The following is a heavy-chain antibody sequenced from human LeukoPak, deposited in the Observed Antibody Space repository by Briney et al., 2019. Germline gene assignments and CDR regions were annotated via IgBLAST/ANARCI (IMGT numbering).Heavy chain of an antibody. CDR3: ASGPMTTVSYYFDY. CDR1: GGSISSYY. V-gene: IGHV4-59*01. J-gene: IGHJ4*02. CDR2: IYYSGST. Sequence: SETLSLTCTVSGGSISSYYWSWIRQPPGKGLEWIGYIYYSGSTNYNPSLKSRVTISVDTSKNQFSLKLSSVTAADTAVYYCASGPMTTVSYYFDYWGQGTLVTVSS. D-gene: IGHD4-17*01.